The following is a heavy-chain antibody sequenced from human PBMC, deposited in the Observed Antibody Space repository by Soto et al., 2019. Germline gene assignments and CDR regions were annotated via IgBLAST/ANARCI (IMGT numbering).Heavy chain of an antibody. J-gene: IGHJ5*02. V-gene: IGHV4-39*01. D-gene: IGHD6-19*01. CDR1: GGSISSSSYY. Sequence: PSETLSLTCTVSGGSISSSSYYWGWIRQPPGKVMEWIGSIYYSVYTYYNPSLKSRVTISVDTSKNQFSLKLSSVTAADTAVYYCARLDGSSGWYLNWFDPWGQGTLVTVSS. CDR2: IYYSVYT. CDR3: ARLDGSSGWYLNWFDP.